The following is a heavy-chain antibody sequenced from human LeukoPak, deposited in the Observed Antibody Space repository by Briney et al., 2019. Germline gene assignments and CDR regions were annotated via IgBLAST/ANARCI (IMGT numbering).Heavy chain of an antibody. CDR2: IRVSGSRA. J-gene: IGHJ6*02. CDR1: GFTFSSNA. Sequence: GGSLRLSCAASGFTFSSNAMSWVRQAPGKGLEWVSVIRVSGSRAYYADFVKGRFTVSRDNSKNTVLLQMNSLRVEDTAVYYCTKDHDGMHAWGQGTTVTVSS. V-gene: IGHV3-23*01. CDR3: TKDHDGMHA.